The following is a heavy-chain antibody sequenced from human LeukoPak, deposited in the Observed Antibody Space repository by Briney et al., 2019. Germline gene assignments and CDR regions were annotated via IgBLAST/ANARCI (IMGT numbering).Heavy chain of an antibody. CDR3: ARDSDYGRLMDY. D-gene: IGHD4-17*01. Sequence: ASVKVSCKASGYTFTGYYMHWVRQAPGQGLEWMGRINPNSGGTNYAQKFQGRVTMTRDTSISTAYMELSRLRSDDTAVYYCARDSDYGRLMDYWGQGTLVTVSS. CDR1: GYTFTGYY. J-gene: IGHJ4*02. V-gene: IGHV1-2*06. CDR2: INPNSGGT.